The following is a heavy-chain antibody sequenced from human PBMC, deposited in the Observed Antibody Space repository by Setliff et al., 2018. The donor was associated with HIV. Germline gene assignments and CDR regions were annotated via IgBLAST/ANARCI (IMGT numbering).Heavy chain of an antibody. Sequence: GGSLSLSCAASGFIFSSHSMNWVRQAPGKGLEWVSSISRSSDEIHYADSVKGRFTISRDNTKYSLYLQMNKVRAEDTAVYFCVRDYRWLNWFFDLWGRGTLVTVSS. J-gene: IGHJ2*01. CDR3: VRDYRWLNWFFDL. CDR2: ISRSSDEI. CDR1: GFIFSSHS. D-gene: IGHD6-19*01. V-gene: IGHV3-21*01.